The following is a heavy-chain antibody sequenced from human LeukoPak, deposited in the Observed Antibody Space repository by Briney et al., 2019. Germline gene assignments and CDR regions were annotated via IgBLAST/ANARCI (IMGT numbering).Heavy chain of an antibody. CDR3: ARDVTSDTGAYEDFLRH. J-gene: IGHJ1*01. Sequence: GGSLRLSCAASGFSFTRYNMNWVRHSPGKGLERISYITSSGNIIHYADSVKGRFTISRDNAKNSLFLQMSSLRAEDTAVYYCARDVTSDTGAYEDFLRHWGQGTLVTVSS. V-gene: IGHV3-48*01. D-gene: IGHD7-27*01. CDR1: GFSFTRYN. CDR2: ITSSGNII.